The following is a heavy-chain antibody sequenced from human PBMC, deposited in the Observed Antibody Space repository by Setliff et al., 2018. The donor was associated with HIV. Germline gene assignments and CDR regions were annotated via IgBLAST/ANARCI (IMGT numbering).Heavy chain of an antibody. CDR1: GFTFSHYY. CDR2: ISGSGVST. CDR3: AKDKGSSGWSA. Sequence: GGSLRLSCAASGFTFSHYYMSWIRQAPGKGLEWVSAISGSGVSTYSADSVKGRFTISRDNSKNTLYLQLTSLRAEDTAVYYCAKDKGSSGWSAWGQGTLVTVSS. V-gene: IGHV3-23*01. D-gene: IGHD6-19*01. J-gene: IGHJ5*02.